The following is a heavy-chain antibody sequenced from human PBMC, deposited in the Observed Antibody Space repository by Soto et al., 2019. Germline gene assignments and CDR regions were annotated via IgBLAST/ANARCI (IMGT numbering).Heavy chain of an antibody. Sequence: SETLSLTCTVSGGTISGGSYYWSWIRQPPGKGLEWIGYIFYTGSTNYNPSLKSRLTISVDMSKNQFSLKLSSVTAADTAVYYCARVDFWSGYYKSKGDYWVPGTLVTSPQ. D-gene: IGHD3-3*01. CDR3: ARVDFWSGYYKSKGDY. CDR1: GGTISGGSYY. V-gene: IGHV4-61*01. CDR2: IFYTGST. J-gene: IGHJ4*02.